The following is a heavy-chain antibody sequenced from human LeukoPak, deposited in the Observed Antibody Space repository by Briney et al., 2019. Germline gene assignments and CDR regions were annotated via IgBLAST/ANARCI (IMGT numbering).Heavy chain of an antibody. CDR3: ARLGDSSGYYDY. Sequence: PGGSLRLSCAASGFAFNTYAMNWVRQAPGKGLEWVSGISGNGGHTYYTDSVKGRFTISRDNAKNSLYLQMNSLRAEDTAAYYCARLGDSSGYYDYWGQGTLVTVSS. J-gene: IGHJ4*02. CDR1: GFAFNTYA. D-gene: IGHD3-22*01. V-gene: IGHV3-23*01. CDR2: ISGNGGHT.